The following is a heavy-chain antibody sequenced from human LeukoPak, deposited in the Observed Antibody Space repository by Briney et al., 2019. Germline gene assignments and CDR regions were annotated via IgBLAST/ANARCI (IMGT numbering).Heavy chain of an antibody. V-gene: IGHV1-2*02. CDR3: ARGGLRGALLPH. D-gene: IGHD3-16*01. J-gene: IGHJ1*01. CDR1: GYTFTGYY. Sequence: VASVKVSCKASGYTFTGYYMHWERQAPGQGLEWMGWINPNSGGTNYAQRFQGRVTMTRDTSISTAYMELSRLRSDDTAVYYCARGGLRGALLPHWGQGTLVTVSS. CDR2: INPNSGGT.